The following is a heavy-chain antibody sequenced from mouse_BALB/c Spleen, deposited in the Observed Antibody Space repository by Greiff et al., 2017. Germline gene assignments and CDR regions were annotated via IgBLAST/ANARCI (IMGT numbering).Heavy chain of an antibody. Sequence: EVQLQQSGAELVKPGASVKLSCTASGFNIKDTYMHWVKQRPEQGLEWIGRIDPANGNTKYDPKFQGQATITADTSSNTAYLQLSSLTSEDTAVYYCAPYYRYDGFAYWGQGTLVTVSA. V-gene: IGHV14-3*02. CDR2: IDPANGNT. CDR1: GFNIKDTY. CDR3: APYYRYDGFAY. J-gene: IGHJ3*01. D-gene: IGHD2-14*01.